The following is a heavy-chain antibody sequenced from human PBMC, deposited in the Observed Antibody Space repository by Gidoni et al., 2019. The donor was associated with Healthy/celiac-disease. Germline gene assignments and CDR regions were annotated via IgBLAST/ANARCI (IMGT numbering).Heavy chain of an antibody. CDR2: IIPIFGTA. V-gene: IGHV1-69*06. CDR1: GGTFSSYA. CDR3: ARDSRDYDSSGYNMYYYYYGMDV. Sequence: QVQLVQSGAEVKKPGSSVKVSCKASGGTFSSYAISWVRQAPGQGLEWMGGIIPIFGTANYAQKFQGRVTITADKSTSTAYMELSSLRSEDTAVYYCARDSRDYDSSGYNMYYYYYGMDVWGQGTTVTVSS. J-gene: IGHJ6*02. D-gene: IGHD3-22*01.